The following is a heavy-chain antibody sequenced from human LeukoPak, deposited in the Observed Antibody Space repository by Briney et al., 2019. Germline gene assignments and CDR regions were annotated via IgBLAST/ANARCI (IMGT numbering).Heavy chain of an antibody. CDR3: ARTRGYYDSSGYPYDAFDI. D-gene: IGHD3-22*01. Sequence: SETLSLTCTVSGGSISSYYWSWIRQPPGKGLEWIGYIYYSGSTNYNPSLKSRVTISVDTSKNQFSLKLSSVTAADTAVYYCARTRGYYDSSGYPYDAFDIWGQGTMFTVSS. J-gene: IGHJ3*02. CDR1: GGSISSYY. V-gene: IGHV4-59*01. CDR2: IYYSGST.